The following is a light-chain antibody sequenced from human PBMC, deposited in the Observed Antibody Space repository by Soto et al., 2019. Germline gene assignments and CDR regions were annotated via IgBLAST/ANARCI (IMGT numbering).Light chain of an antibody. Sequence: QSVLTQPASVSGSPGQSITISCSGTSSDVGNYNLVSWYQHHPGKAPKLIVYEGTKRPSGVSNRFSGSKSGNTASLTISGLQTEDEADYFCCSYAGRTSYVFGTGTKLTVL. J-gene: IGLJ1*01. V-gene: IGLV2-23*01. CDR3: CSYAGRTSYV. CDR1: SSDVGNYNL. CDR2: EGT.